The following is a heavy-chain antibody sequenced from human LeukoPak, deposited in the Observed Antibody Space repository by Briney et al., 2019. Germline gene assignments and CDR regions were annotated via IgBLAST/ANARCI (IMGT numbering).Heavy chain of an antibody. Sequence: PGGSLRLSCAASGFIFMNYAIHWVRQVPGKGLEWVAVISKDGRDKFYGDSVKGRFIISRDNSKNTLYLQMNSLRVEDTAVYHCVKDFSGSGSIDYWGRGTLVTVSS. J-gene: IGHJ4*02. CDR2: ISKDGRDK. V-gene: IGHV3-30*18. CDR3: VKDFSGSGSIDY. CDR1: GFIFMNYA. D-gene: IGHD3-10*01.